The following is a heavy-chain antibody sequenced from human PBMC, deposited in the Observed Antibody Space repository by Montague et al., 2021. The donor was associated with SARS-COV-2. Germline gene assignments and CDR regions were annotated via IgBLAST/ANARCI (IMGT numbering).Heavy chain of an antibody. CDR1: GFTFSSYS. D-gene: IGHD5-18*01. Sequence: SLRLSCAASGFTFSSYSMNWVRQAPGKGLEWVSYISSSSTIYYADSVKGRFTISRDNAKNSLYLQMNSLRDEDTAVYYCARDLGLVPAMVYYYYYYGMDVWGQGTTVTVSS. CDR3: ARDLGLVPAMVYYYYYYGMDV. J-gene: IGHJ6*02. CDR2: ISSSSTI. V-gene: IGHV3-48*02.